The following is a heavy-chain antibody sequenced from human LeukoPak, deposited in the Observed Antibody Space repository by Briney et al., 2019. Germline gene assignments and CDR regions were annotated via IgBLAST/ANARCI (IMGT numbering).Heavy chain of an antibody. CDR1: GYTFTSYY. Sequence: GASVKVSCKASGYTFTSYYMHWVRQAPGQGLEWMGIINPSGGSTSYAQKFQGRVTMTRDMSTSTVYMELSSLRSEDTAVYYCARRATSRGLDYWGQGTLVTVSS. V-gene: IGHV1-46*01. D-gene: IGHD5-12*01. CDR2: INPSGGST. CDR3: ARRATSRGLDY. J-gene: IGHJ4*02.